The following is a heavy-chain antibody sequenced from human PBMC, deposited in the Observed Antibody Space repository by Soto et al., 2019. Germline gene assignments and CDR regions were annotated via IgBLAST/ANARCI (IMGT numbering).Heavy chain of an antibody. J-gene: IGHJ6*02. CDR1: GFTFDDYA. V-gene: IGHV3-9*01. CDR3: AKDWGIVGQLHHYYGMDV. CDR2: ISWNRRRV. Sequence: EVQLVESGGGLVQPGRSLRLPWAASGFTFDDYAMHWVRQGPGKGLEWVSGISWNRRRVGYADSVKGRFTISRDNAKNSLYLQMNSLRPEDTALYYCAKDWGIVGQLHHYYGMDVWGQGTTVTVSS. D-gene: IGHD2-15*01.